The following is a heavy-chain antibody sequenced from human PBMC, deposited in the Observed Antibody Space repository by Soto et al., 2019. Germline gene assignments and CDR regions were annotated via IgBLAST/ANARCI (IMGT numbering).Heavy chain of an antibody. CDR1: GGTFSSYA. J-gene: IGHJ5*02. CDR3: ARGYCSSTSCYPVDWFDP. V-gene: IGHV1-69*13. Sequence: GASVKVSCKASGGTFSSYAISWVRQAPGQGLEWMGGIIPIFGTANYAQKFQGRVTITADESTSTAYMELSSLRSEDTAVYYCARGYCSSTSCYPVDWFDPWGQGTLVTVSS. CDR2: IIPIFGTA. D-gene: IGHD2-2*01.